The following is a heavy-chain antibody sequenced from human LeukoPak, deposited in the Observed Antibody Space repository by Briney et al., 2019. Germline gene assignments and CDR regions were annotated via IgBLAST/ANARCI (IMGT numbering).Heavy chain of an antibody. D-gene: IGHD6-6*01. CDR2: INHSGST. Sequence: SETLSLTCAVYGGSFSGYYWSWIRQPPGKGLEWIGEINHSGSTNYNPSLKSRVTISVDTSKNQFSLKLSSVTAADTAVYYCAREGTSSSWDYWGQGTLVTVSS. CDR1: GGSFSGYY. V-gene: IGHV4-34*01. CDR3: AREGTSSSWDY. J-gene: IGHJ4*02.